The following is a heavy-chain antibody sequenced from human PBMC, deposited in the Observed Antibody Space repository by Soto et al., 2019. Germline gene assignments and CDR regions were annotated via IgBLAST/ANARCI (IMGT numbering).Heavy chain of an antibody. J-gene: IGHJ2*01. Sequence: QVQLLESGGGLVTPGGSLILSCAASGFTFSEYYMSWIRQAPGKGLEWVSYINSSSSYTNYADSVKGRFTVSRDNAKNSLYLPITGLRAEDTAVYFCARIITAACGRRDFDPCGSWTLVSVSS. CDR2: INSSSSYT. CDR3: ARIITAACGRRDFDP. V-gene: IGHV3-11*03. D-gene: IGHD2-21*01. CDR1: GFTFSEYY.